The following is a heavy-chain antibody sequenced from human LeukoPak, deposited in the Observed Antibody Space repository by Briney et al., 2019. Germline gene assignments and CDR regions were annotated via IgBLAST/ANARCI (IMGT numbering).Heavy chain of an antibody. CDR3: ARVVGQWLVRGGYFDY. Sequence: ASVKVSCKVSGYTLTELSMHWVRQAPGQGLEWMGWINPNSGGTNYAQKFQGRVTMTRDTSISTAYMELSRLRSDDTAVYYCARVVGQWLVRGGYFDYWGQGTLVTVSS. J-gene: IGHJ4*02. CDR1: GYTLTELS. D-gene: IGHD6-19*01. CDR2: INPNSGGT. V-gene: IGHV1-2*02.